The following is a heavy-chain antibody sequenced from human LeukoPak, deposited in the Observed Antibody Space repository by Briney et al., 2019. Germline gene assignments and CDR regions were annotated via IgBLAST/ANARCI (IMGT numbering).Heavy chain of an antibody. V-gene: IGHV1-18*01. CDR1: GYTFTDYD. CDR2: MSSDNGNT. J-gene: IGHJ6*03. D-gene: IGHD5-12*01. CDR3: ANVAKGRYFFYYMDV. Sequence: ASVKVSCKTSGYTFTDYDVHWVRQAPGQGLEWIGWMSSDNGNTNYADKFQGRVSITRDTSRTTAYMELRSLRSDDTAVYFCANVAKGRYFFYYMDVWGAGTTVTVSS.